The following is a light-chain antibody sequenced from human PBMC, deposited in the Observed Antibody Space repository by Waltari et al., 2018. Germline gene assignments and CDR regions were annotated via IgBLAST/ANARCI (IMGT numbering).Light chain of an antibody. V-gene: IGKV1-NL1*01. CDR1: QGISNS. CDR3: RQYYCTPYT. CDR2: GAS. J-gene: IGKJ2*01. Sequence: DIQMTQSPPSLSASVGDRVTITYRASQGISNSLAWYQQKPGKAPKLLLYGASRLESRVPPRFRGSGSGTDYTLTISSLQPDDFATYYCRQYYCTPYTFGQGTKLDIK.